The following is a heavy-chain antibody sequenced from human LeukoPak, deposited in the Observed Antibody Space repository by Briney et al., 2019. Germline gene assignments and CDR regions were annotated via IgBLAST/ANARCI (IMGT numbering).Heavy chain of an antibody. J-gene: IGHJ6*03. V-gene: IGHV4-4*07. CDR1: GGSISSYY. D-gene: IGHD1-14*01. CDR3: ARVGPWVNPDYYYYYMDV. CDR2: IYTSGST. Sequence: SETLSLTCAVSGGSISSYYWSWIRQPAGKGLEWIGHIYTSGSTNYNPSLKSRVTMSVDTSKNQFSLKLSSVTAADTAVYYCARVGPWVNPDYYYYYMDVWGKGTTVTVSS.